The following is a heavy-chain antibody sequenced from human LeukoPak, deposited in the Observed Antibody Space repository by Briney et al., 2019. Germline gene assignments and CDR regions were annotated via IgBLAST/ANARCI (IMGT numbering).Heavy chain of an antibody. CDR3: AREGEYGLGYDTVTDAFDI. CDR1: GGTFSSYA. CDR2: IIPIFGTA. Sequence: GASVKVSCKASGGTFSSYAISWVRQAPGQGLEWMGGIIPIFGTANYAQKFQGRVTITADKSTSTAYMELSSLRSEDTAVYYCAREGEYGLGYDTVTDAFDIWGQGTMVTVSS. J-gene: IGHJ3*02. V-gene: IGHV1-69*06. D-gene: IGHD4-11*01.